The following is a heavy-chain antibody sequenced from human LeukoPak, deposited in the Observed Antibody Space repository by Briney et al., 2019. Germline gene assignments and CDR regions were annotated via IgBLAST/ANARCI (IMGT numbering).Heavy chain of an antibody. D-gene: IGHD6-13*01. Sequence: GASVKVSCKASGYTFTSYDINWVRQATGQGLEWMGWMNPNSGNTGYAQKFQGRVTMTRNTSISTAYMELSSLRSEGTAVYYCARSYSSSWYTATGVDYWGQGTLVTVSS. J-gene: IGHJ4*02. CDR2: MNPNSGNT. V-gene: IGHV1-8*01. CDR1: GYTFTSYD. CDR3: ARSYSSSWYTATGVDY.